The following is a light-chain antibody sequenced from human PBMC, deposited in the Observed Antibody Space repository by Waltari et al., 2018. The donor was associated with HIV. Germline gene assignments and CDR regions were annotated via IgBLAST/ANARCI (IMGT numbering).Light chain of an antibody. V-gene: IGKV1-9*01. Sequence: DIQLTQSPSFLSASVGDRVTITCRASQDINNHLAWYQQKPGKAPKLLIFPASTLQSGVPSRFSGSASGTEFTLTISSLQPEDFATYYCQQLNIFPLTFGGGTKVDIK. CDR3: QQLNIFPLT. CDR1: QDINNH. CDR2: PAS. J-gene: IGKJ4*01.